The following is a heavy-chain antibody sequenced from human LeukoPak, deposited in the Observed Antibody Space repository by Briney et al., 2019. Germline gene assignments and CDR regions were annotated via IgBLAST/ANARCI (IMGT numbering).Heavy chain of an antibody. CDR2: INPKSGGT. J-gene: IGHJ4*02. V-gene: IGHV1-2*02. Sequence: ASVKVSCKASGYTFTAYYIHWVRQAPGQGLEWMGWINPKSGGTNYAQNFQGRVTVTRDTSISTAYMELSSLTSDDTALYFCVREFIVGATVDYRGQGTLVTVSS. D-gene: IGHD1-26*01. CDR3: VREFIVGATVDY. CDR1: GYTFTAYY.